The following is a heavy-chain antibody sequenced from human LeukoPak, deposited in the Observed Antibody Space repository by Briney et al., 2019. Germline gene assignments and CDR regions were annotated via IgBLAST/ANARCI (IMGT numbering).Heavy chain of an antibody. J-gene: IGHJ4*02. CDR2: ISSSGSTI. CDR1: GFTFSSYG. V-gene: IGHV3-48*04. D-gene: IGHD3-10*01. CDR3: ARDGMVRGVSHY. Sequence: GGSLRLSCAASGFTFSSYGMHWVRQAPGKGLEWVSYISSSGSTIYYADSVKGRFTISRDNAKNSLYLQMNSLRAEDTAVYYCARDGMVRGVSHYWGQGTLVTVSS.